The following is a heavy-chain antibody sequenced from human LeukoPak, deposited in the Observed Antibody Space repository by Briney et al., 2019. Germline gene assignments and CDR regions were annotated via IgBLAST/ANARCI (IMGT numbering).Heavy chain of an antibody. CDR1: GYTFTGYY. J-gene: IGHJ3*02. D-gene: IGHD3-22*01. CDR2: INPNSGGT. CDR3: AIATMIVVPLRGAFDI. Sequence: ASVKVSCKASGYTFTGYYMHWVRQAPGQGLEWMGRINPNSGGTNYAQKFQGRVTMTRDTSISTAYMELSRLRSDDTAVYYCAIATMIVVPLRGAFDIWGQGTMVTVSS. V-gene: IGHV1-2*06.